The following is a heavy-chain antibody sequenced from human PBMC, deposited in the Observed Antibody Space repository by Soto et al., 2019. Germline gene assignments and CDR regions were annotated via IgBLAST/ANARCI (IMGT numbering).Heavy chain of an antibody. CDR3: AKDNDDIWGSSHNWFDP. CDR2: ISWNSGSI. Sequence: EVQLVESGGGLVQPGRSLRLSCAASGFTFDDYAMHWVRQAPGKGLEWVSGISWNSGSIGYADSVKGRFTISRDNAKNSLYLQMSSLRAEDTALYYCAKDNDDIWGSSHNWFDPWGQGTLVTVSS. V-gene: IGHV3-9*01. CDR1: GFTFDDYA. D-gene: IGHD3-16*01. J-gene: IGHJ5*02.